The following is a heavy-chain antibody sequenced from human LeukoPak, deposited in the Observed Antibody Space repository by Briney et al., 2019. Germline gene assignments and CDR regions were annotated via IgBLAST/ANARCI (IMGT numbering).Heavy chain of an antibody. D-gene: IGHD6-19*01. V-gene: IGHV4-59*08. CDR1: GASISSYY. CDR2: ISYSGSP. Sequence: SETLSLTCTVSGASISSYYWSWIRQPPGKRLEWIGYISYSGSPKYNPSLKSRVTISLDTSNKQFSLKLSSVTAADTAVYYCARLIVFSSGWYPHSFDYWGQGTLVTVSS. J-gene: IGHJ4*02. CDR3: ARLIVFSSGWYPHSFDY.